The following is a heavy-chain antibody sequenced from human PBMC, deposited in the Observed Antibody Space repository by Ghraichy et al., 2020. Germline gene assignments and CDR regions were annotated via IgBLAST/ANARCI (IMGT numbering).Heavy chain of an antibody. CDR2: IFTTGGT. D-gene: IGHD3-22*01. Sequence: SETPSLTCAVSGGSIGDYYWTWIRQPAGKGLEWIGRIFTTGGTDYSPSLRSRVTMSVDMSKNQFSLKVKSVTAADTAVYFCAREARDYVTSGYYLDYWSQGTPVTVSS. CDR3: AREARDYVTSGYYLDY. CDR1: GGSIGDYY. J-gene: IGHJ4*02. V-gene: IGHV4-4*07.